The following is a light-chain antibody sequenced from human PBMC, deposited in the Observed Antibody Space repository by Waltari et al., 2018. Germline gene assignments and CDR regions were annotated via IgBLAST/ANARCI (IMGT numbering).Light chain of an antibody. Sequence: DIVMTQSPDSLAVSLGERATINCKSSQSLLYSSNRENYLAWYQQKPGQPPKLLIYWASARGSGVPDRFSGSGSGTDFTLTISNLQAEDAAVYHCQQYYSDPLTFGGGTKVEI. CDR1: QSLLYSSNRENY. V-gene: IGKV4-1*01. J-gene: IGKJ4*01. CDR2: WAS. CDR3: QQYYSDPLT.